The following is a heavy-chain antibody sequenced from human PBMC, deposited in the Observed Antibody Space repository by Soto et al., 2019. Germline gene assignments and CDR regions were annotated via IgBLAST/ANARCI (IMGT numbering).Heavy chain of an antibody. Sequence: QITLKESGPTLVKPTQTLTLTCTFSGFSLSTSGVGVGWIRQPPGKALEWLALIYWDDDKRYSPSLKSRLTITKDNSKNQVVLTMTNMDPVDTATYYCAHSLYRSGYYDYYYYGMDVWGQGTTVTVSS. J-gene: IGHJ6*02. CDR2: IYWDDDK. V-gene: IGHV2-5*02. CDR1: GFSLSTSGVG. D-gene: IGHD3-3*01. CDR3: AHSLYRSGYYDYYYYGMDV.